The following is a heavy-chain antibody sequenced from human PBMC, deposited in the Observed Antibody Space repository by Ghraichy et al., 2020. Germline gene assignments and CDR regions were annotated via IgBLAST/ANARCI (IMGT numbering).Heavy chain of an antibody. D-gene: IGHD6-13*01. Sequence: ASVKVSCKASGYTFTSYAMNWVRQAPGPGLEWMGWINTNTGNPTYAQGFTGRFVFSLDTSVSTAYLQISSLKAEDTAVYYCASSGYSSSWYVEYFQHWGQGTLVTVSS. CDR2: INTNTGNP. CDR1: GYTFTSYA. J-gene: IGHJ1*01. V-gene: IGHV7-4-1*02. CDR3: ASSGYSSSWYVEYFQH.